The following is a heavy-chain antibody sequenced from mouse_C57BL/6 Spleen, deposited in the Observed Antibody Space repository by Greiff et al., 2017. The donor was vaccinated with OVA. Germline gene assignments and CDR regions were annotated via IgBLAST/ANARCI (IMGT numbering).Heavy chain of an antibody. CDR3: ARGVLRDFDY. J-gene: IGHJ2*01. CDR1: GYTFTDYY. D-gene: IGHD1-1*01. V-gene: IGHV1-26*01. CDR2: INPNNGGT. Sequence: EVQLQQSGPELVKPGASVKISCKASGYTFTDYYMNWVKQSHGKSLEWIGDINPNNGGTSYNQKFKGKATLAVDKSSSTAYMELRSLTSEDSAVYYCARGVLRDFDYWGQGTTLTVSS.